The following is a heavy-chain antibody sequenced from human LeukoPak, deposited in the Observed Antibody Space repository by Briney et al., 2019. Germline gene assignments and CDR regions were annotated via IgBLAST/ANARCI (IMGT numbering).Heavy chain of an antibody. CDR1: GYSISSGYY. CDR2: LHHSGST. Sequence: PSETLSLTCAVSGYSISSGYYWGWIRQPPGKGLEWIGSLHHSGSTSYSPSLKSRVTISVDTSKNQFSLRLSSVTAADTAVYYCARVGGDDSTGHYSVDYWGQGTLVTVSS. V-gene: IGHV4-38-2*01. D-gene: IGHD3-22*01. J-gene: IGHJ4*02. CDR3: ARVGGDDSTGHYSVDY.